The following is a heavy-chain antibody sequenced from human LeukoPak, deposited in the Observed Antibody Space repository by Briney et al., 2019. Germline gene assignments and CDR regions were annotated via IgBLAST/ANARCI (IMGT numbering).Heavy chain of an antibody. D-gene: IGHD3-22*01. CDR3: ARRIRVGSNNHYYHSNTFPFDY. Sequence: SETLSLTCAVYGGSFSGYYWSWIRQPPGKGLEWIGEINHSGSTNYKPSLKSRVTISVDTSKNQFSLKLSSVTAADTAVYYCARRIRVGSNNHYYHSNTFPFDYWGQGTLVTVSS. CDR1: GGSFSGYY. V-gene: IGHV4-34*01. J-gene: IGHJ4*02. CDR2: INHSGST.